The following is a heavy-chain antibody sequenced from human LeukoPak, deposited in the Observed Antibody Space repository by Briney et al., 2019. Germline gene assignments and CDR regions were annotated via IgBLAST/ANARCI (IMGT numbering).Heavy chain of an antibody. CDR1: GGSISSYY. J-gene: IGHJ4*02. D-gene: IGHD1-26*01. CDR2: IYYSGST. Sequence: KPSETLSLTCTVSGGSISSYYWSWIRQPPGKGLEWIGYIYYSGSTNYNPSLKSRVTISVDTSKNQFSLKLSSVTAADAAVYYCARILVGAAWYFDYWGQGTLVTVSS. V-gene: IGHV4-59*08. CDR3: ARILVGAAWYFDY.